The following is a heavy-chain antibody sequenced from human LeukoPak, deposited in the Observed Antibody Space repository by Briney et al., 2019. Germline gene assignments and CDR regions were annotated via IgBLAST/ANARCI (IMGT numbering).Heavy chain of an antibody. D-gene: IGHD5-24*01. J-gene: IGHJ4*02. CDR2: ISHDGIST. CDR3: ARPSPPGDGYNPCDY. V-gene: IGHV3-30-3*01. CDR1: GFTLSSYG. Sequence: GGSLRLSCAASGFTLSSYGVHWVRQAPGKGLEWVAMISHDGISTYYADSVKGRFTISRDNSKNTLYLQMNSLRPEDTAMYYCARPSPPGDGYNPCDYWGPGALVIVSS.